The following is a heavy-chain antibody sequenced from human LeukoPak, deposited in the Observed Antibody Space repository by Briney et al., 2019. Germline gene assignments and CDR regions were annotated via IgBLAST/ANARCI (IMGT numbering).Heavy chain of an antibody. J-gene: IGHJ4*02. CDR3: ARDWDTYYYGSGSYYNGIDY. CDR2: IISIRGIA. CDR1: GGTFSSYA. Sequence: SAKVSCKTSGGTFSSYAISWVRQAPGQGLEWMGRIISIRGIANYAQKFQGRVAITADKSTSTAYMELSSLRSEDTAVYYCARDWDTYYYGSGSYYNGIDYWGQGTLVTVSS. D-gene: IGHD3-10*01. V-gene: IGHV1-69*04.